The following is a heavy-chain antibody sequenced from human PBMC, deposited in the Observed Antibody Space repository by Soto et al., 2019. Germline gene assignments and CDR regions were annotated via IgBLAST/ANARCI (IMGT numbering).Heavy chain of an antibody. CDR2: IYWDDDK. CDR1: GFSLSTSGVG. J-gene: IGHJ4*02. V-gene: IGHV2-5*02. Sequence: QITLKESGPTLVKPTQTLTLTCTFSGFSLSTSGVGVGWIRQPPGKALEWLALIYWDDDKRYSPSLKTRLTITKDTSRNHAVLTITNMDPVDTATYYCAHSPYYYGSADYWGQGTLVTVSS. D-gene: IGHD3-10*01. CDR3: AHSPYYYGSADY.